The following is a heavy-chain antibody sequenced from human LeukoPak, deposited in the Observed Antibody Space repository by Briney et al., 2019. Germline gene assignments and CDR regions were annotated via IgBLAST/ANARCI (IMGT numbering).Heavy chain of an antibody. J-gene: IGHJ4*02. V-gene: IGHV4-59*01. Sequence: PSETLSLTCTVSVGSISSYYWSWIRQPPGKGLEWIGYIYYSGSTNYNPSLKSRVTISVDTSKNQFSLKLSSVTAADTAVYYCAREYPYFDYWGQGTLVTVSS. CDR1: VGSISSYY. CDR3: AREYPYFDY. CDR2: IYYSGST.